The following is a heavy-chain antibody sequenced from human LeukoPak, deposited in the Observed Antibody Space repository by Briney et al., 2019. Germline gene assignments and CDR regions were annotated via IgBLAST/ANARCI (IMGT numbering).Heavy chain of an antibody. D-gene: IGHD1-14*01. CDR3: ASSGRAFDI. CDR2: IYSSGST. Sequence: SETLSLTCTVSGGSISSGGYYWSWIRQPAGKGLEWIGRIYSSGSTDYNPSLKSRVTMSIDTSKNQFSLKLSSVTAADTAVYYCASSGRAFDIWGQGTMVTVSS. V-gene: IGHV4-61*02. J-gene: IGHJ3*02. CDR1: GGSISSGGYY.